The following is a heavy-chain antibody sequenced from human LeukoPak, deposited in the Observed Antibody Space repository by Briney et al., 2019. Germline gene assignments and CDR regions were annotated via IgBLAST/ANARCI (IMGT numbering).Heavy chain of an antibody. V-gene: IGHV3-30*18. CDR3: AKEGGTFVRGGYFDH. CDR1: GVTLSRNG. J-gene: IGHJ4*02. Sequence: GGSLRLPCAASGVTLSRNGMHWVRQAPGKGLEWVAVISYDGSTKHYADSVKGRFTISRDDSENTVHLQMNSLRPEDTALYYCAKEGGTFVRGGYFDHWGQGTLVTVSS. D-gene: IGHD3-10*01. CDR2: ISYDGSTK.